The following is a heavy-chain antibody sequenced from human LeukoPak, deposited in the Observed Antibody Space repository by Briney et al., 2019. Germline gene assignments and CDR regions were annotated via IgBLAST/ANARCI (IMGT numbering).Heavy chain of an antibody. CDR2: ITADDGDT. J-gene: IGHJ4*02. Sequence: ASVKVSCKASGYTFTKYAIHWVRQAPGHRLEWMGWITADDGDTKYSEDLQGRVTITSDTSASTAYMELSGLTSEDMAVYYCAKEGLIVGTPRNYFDYWGQGTLVTVSS. CDR3: AKEGLIVGTPRNYFDY. CDR1: GYTFTKYA. V-gene: IGHV1-3*03. D-gene: IGHD1-26*01.